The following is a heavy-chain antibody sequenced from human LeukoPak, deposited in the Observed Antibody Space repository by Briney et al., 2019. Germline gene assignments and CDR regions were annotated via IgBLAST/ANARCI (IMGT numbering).Heavy chain of an antibody. V-gene: IGHV4-39*01. CDR1: GGSISSSSYY. CDR2: IYYSGST. CDR3: ARPPSYYYDSSGYGQIAFDI. D-gene: IGHD3-22*01. Sequence: SETLSLTCTVSGGSISSSSYYWGCIRQPPGKGLEWIGSIYYSGSTYYNPSLKSRVTISVDTSKNQFSLKLSSVTAADTAVYYCARPPSYYYDSSGYGQIAFDIWGQGRMVTVSS. J-gene: IGHJ3*02.